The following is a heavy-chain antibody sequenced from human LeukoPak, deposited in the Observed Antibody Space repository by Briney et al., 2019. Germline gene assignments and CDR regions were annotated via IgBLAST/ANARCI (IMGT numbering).Heavy chain of an antibody. J-gene: IGHJ4*02. CDR2: IRYDGSNK. CDR1: GFTFSSYG. Sequence: PGGSLRLSCAASGFTFSSYGMHWVRQAPGKGLEWVAFIRYDGSNKYYADSVKGRFTISRDNSKNTLYLQMNSLRAEDTAVYYCAKDPSYSSIPYYFDYWGQGTLVTVSS. D-gene: IGHD6-13*01. CDR3: AKDPSYSSIPYYFDY. V-gene: IGHV3-30*02.